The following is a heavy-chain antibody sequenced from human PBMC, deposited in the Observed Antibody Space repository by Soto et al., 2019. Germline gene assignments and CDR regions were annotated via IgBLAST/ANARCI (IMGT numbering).Heavy chain of an antibody. CDR2: IIPNSGGT. Sequence: QVQLVQSGAEVKKPGSSVKVSCKASGGTFSSYAISWVRQAPGQGLEWMGGIIPNSGGTNYAQKFQGRVTMTRDTSISTAYMELSRLRSDDTAVYYCARAAHMDLNDYWGQGTLVTVSS. J-gene: IGHJ4*02. CDR3: ARAAHMDLNDY. D-gene: IGHD6-25*01. V-gene: IGHV1-2*02. CDR1: GGTFSSYA.